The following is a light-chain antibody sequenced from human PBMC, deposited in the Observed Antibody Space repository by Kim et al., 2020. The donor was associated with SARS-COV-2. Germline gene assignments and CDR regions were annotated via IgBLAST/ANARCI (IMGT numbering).Light chain of an antibody. J-gene: IGKJ1*01. CDR1: QGISSW. V-gene: IGKV1D-16*01. Sequence: DIQMTQSPSSLSASIGDRVTITCRASQGISSWLAWYQQKPEKAPKCLIYAASSLQSGVQSRFSGSGSGTDFTLTISSLQPEDFATYYCQQYDSYPRTFGQGTRVEIK. CDR2: AAS. CDR3: QQYDSYPRT.